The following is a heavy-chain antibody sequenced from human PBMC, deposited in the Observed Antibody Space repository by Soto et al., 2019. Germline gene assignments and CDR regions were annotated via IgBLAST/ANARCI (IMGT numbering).Heavy chain of an antibody. CDR3: ARDRGIAAAGLYWFDP. J-gene: IGHJ5*02. Sequence: ASVKVSCKASGYTFTSYGISWVRQAPGQGLEWMGWISAYNGNTNYAQKLQGRVTMTTDTSTSTAYMELRSLRSDDTAVYYCARDRGIAAAGLYWFDPWGQGTLVTVSS. V-gene: IGHV1-18*01. CDR2: ISAYNGNT. D-gene: IGHD6-25*01. CDR1: GYTFTSYG.